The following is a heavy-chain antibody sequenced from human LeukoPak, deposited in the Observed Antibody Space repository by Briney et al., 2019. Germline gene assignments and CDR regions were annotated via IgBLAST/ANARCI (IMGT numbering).Heavy chain of an antibody. CDR2: ISSTSNYI. D-gene: IGHD1-26*01. CDR3: ARGGIITSYAFEI. CDR1: GFTFSSYA. J-gene: IGHJ3*02. Sequence: GGSLRLSCAASGFTFSSYAISWVRQAPGKGLEWVSCISSTSNYIFYADSVRGRFTISRDNANNSLYLQMDSLRAEDTAVYYCARGGIITSYAFEIWGQGAMVTVSS. V-gene: IGHV3-21*01.